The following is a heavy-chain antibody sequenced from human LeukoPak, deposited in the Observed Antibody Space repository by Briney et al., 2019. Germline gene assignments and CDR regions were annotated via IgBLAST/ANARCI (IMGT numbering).Heavy chain of an antibody. CDR3: ARGGSSWYNYYYYYMDV. Sequence: GGSLRLSCAASGFTFSSYAMHWVRQAPGKGLEYVSAISSNGGSTYYANSVKGRFTISRDNSKNTLYLQMGSLRAEDMAVYYCARGGSSWYNYYYYYMDVWGKGTTVTVSS. J-gene: IGHJ6*03. V-gene: IGHV3-64*01. CDR2: ISSNGGST. D-gene: IGHD6-13*01. CDR1: GFTFSSYA.